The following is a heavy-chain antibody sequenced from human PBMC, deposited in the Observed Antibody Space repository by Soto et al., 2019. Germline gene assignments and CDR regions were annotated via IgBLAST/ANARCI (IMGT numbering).Heavy chain of an antibody. V-gene: IGHV1-69*06. CDR2: TIPVFNTA. D-gene: IGHD3-10*01. CDR1: GGTLSDHG. J-gene: IGHJ3*02. Sequence: QVQLEQSGAEVKKPGSSVKISCKASGGTLSDHGVSWLRQAPGQGLEWVGGTIPVFNTAKYAPKFQGRVTIAAAKYTNIAYMELGSMRSDDTAFYYCARGVYGSGNYYTGPSAFDIWGQGTLVIVSS. CDR3: ARGVYGSGNYYTGPSAFDI.